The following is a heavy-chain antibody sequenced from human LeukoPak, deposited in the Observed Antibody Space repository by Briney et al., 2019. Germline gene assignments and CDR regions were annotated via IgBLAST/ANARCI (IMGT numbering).Heavy chain of an antibody. J-gene: IGHJ4*02. D-gene: IGHD1-1*01. Sequence: ASVKVSCKASGYTFTSYYMHWVRQAPGQGLEWMGIINPSGGSTSYAQKFQGRVTMTRDTSTSTVYMELSSLRSEDTAVYYCAREGTGTTPLDPLDYWGQGTLVTVSS. CDR1: GYTFTSYY. CDR2: INPSGGST. CDR3: AREGTGTTPLDPLDY. V-gene: IGHV1-46*01.